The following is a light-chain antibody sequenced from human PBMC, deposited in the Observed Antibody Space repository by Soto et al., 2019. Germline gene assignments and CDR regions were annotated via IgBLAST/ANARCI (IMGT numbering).Light chain of an antibody. CDR1: QSVSSN. CDR3: QQNNNWPQ. J-gene: IGKJ3*01. CDR2: GAS. Sequence: EIVMTQSPATLSLSPGERATLSCRASQSVSSNLAWYQQKPGQAPRLLIYGASTRATGIPTRFSGSGSGTEFTLTISSLQSEDFAVYCWQQNNNWPQFGRGTKVDIK. V-gene: IGKV3-15*01.